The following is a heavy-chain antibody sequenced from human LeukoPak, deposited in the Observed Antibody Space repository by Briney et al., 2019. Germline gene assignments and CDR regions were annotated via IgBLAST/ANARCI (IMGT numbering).Heavy chain of an antibody. D-gene: IGHD4-17*01. J-gene: IGHJ4*02. CDR1: GFTFSDYY. CDR2: ISSSGSTI. Sequence: PGGSLRLSCAASGFTFSDYYMSWIRQAPGKGLEWVSYISSSGSTIYYADSVKGRFTISRDNAKNSLYLQMSSLRAEDTAVYYCARVPVTVTTYFDYWGQGTLVTVSS. V-gene: IGHV3-11*01. CDR3: ARVPVTVTTYFDY.